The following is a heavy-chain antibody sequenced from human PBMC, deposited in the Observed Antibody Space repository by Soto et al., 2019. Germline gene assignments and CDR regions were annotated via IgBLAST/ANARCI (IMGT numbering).Heavy chain of an antibody. CDR1: GFTYTNYG. CDR2: IWYDGSKK. J-gene: IGHJ5*02. V-gene: IGHV3-33*01. CDR3: ARDRANWFDP. Sequence: QVQVVESGGGVVQPGRSLRLSCAVSGFTYTNYGTHWVRQAPGKGLEWVAVIWYDGSKKYYLDSVKGRFTISRDNSKNTLDLEMNDLRAEDTAVYYCARDRANWFDPWGQGTLVTVSS.